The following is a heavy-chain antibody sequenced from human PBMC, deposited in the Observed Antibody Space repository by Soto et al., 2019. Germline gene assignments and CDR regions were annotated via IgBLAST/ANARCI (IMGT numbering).Heavy chain of an antibody. Sequence: SVKVSCKAYGGTFSSYAISWVRQAPGQGLEWMGGIIPIFGTANYAQRLQDRVTITRETSASTAYMELSSLRSEDTAVYYCARGKGMEENYYYYGRDIWGQGTTVTVSS. V-gene: IGHV1-69*05. J-gene: IGHJ6*02. CDR1: GGTFSSYA. D-gene: IGHD1-1*01. CDR3: ARGKGMEENYYYYGRDI. CDR2: IIPIFGTA.